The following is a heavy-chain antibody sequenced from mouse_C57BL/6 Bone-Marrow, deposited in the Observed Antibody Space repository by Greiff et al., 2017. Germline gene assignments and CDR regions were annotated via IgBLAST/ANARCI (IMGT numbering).Heavy chain of an antibody. Sequence: VKLVESGPGLVQPSQSLSITCTVSGFSLTSYGVHWVRQSPGKGLEWLGVIWRGGSTDYNAAFMSRLSITKDNSKSQVFFKMNSLQADDTAIYXCAKKGSSYDYWYFDVWGTGTTVTVSS. J-gene: IGHJ1*03. CDR3: AKKGSSYDYWYFDV. V-gene: IGHV2-5*01. D-gene: IGHD1-1*01. CDR2: IWRGGST. CDR1: GFSLTSYG.